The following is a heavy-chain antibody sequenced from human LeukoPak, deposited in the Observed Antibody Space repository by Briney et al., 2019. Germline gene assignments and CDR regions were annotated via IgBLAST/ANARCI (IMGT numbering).Heavy chain of an antibody. CDR3: ARLVYYDSSGYYSRYYFDY. CDR2: IYYSGST. CDR1: GGSISSSSYY. J-gene: IGHJ4*02. V-gene: IGHV4-39*01. D-gene: IGHD3-22*01. Sequence: PSETLSLTCTVSGGSISSSSYYWGWIRQPPGKGLEWIGSIYYSGSTYYNPSLKSRVTISVDTSKSQFSLKLSSVTAADTAVYYCARLVYYDSSGYYSRYYFDYWGQGTLVTVSS.